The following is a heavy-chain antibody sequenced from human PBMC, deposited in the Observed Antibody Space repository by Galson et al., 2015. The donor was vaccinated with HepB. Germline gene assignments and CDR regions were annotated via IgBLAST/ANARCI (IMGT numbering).Heavy chain of an antibody. Sequence: SVKVSCKASGYTFTSYYMHWVRQAPGQGLEWMGIINPSGGSTSYAQKFQGRVTMTRDTSTSTVYMELSSLRSEDTAVYYCAREAVGAAAGIGAFDIWGQGTMVTVSS. V-gene: IGHV1-46*01. CDR1: GYTFTSYY. J-gene: IGHJ3*02. CDR3: AREAVGAAAGIGAFDI. D-gene: IGHD6-13*01. CDR2: INPSGGST.